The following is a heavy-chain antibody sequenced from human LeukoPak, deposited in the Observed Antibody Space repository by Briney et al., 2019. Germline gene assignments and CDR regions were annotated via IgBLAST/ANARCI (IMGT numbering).Heavy chain of an antibody. J-gene: IGHJ4*02. D-gene: IGHD2-21*02. CDR3: ARGRGLGVTSTPVLFDY. V-gene: IGHV3-20*04. CDR1: GFTFDDSG. Sequence: GGSLRLSRAASGFTFDDSGMSWVRQAPGKGLEWVSGINWTGGSTGYADSVKGRFTISRDNAKNSLYLQMNSLRAEDTAFYYCARGRGLGVTSTPVLFDYWGQGILVTVSS. CDR2: INWTGGST.